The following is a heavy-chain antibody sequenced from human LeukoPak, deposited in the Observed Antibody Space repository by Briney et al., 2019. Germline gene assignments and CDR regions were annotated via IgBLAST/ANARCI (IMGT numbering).Heavy chain of an antibody. Sequence: GGSLRLSCTASGFTFGDYAMSWVRQAPGKGLEWVSAISGSGDSTYSADSVKGRFTISRDNSKKTLYLQMNSLRAEDTAVYYCAKGYSWNYGLDYWGQGTLVTVSS. CDR1: GFTFGDYA. CDR3: AKGYSWNYGLDY. CDR2: ISGSGDST. D-gene: IGHD1-7*01. V-gene: IGHV3-23*01. J-gene: IGHJ4*02.